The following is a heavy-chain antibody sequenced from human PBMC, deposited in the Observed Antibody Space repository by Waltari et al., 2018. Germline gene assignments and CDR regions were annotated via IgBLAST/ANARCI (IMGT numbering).Heavy chain of an antibody. D-gene: IGHD6-19*01. V-gene: IGHV3-48*01. CDR2: ISGTSSII. CDR1: QFTFSTYS. Sequence: EVQLVESGGGLVQPGGSLRLSCAASQFTFSTYSMKWVRQAPGRGLEWVSYISGTSSIIYYGDSVKGRFTISRDNAKNSLYLQMNSLRAEDTAVYFCARGKYTSDRSFDYWGQGTLVTVSS. J-gene: IGHJ4*02. CDR3: ARGKYTSDRSFDY.